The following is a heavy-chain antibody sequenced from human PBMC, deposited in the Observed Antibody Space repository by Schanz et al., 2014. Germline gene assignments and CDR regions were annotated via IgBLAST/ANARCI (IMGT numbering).Heavy chain of an antibody. V-gene: IGHV3-11*01. Sequence: QVQLVESGGGLVKPGGSLRLSCAASGFTFSDYYMNWIRQAPGKGLEWVSYISNSGYTIYYADSVKGRFTISRDNAKTPLYLKMNSRRAEAPAVYYCARAPPPYSSSPYYWYYGMDVWGQGTTVTVSS. CDR2: ISNSGYTI. CDR3: ARAPPPYSSSPYYWYYGMDV. D-gene: IGHD6-6*01. J-gene: IGHJ6*02. CDR1: GFTFSDYY.